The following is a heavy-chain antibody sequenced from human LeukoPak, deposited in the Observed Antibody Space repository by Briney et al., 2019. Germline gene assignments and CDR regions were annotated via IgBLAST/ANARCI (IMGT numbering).Heavy chain of an antibody. CDR1: GFTFRSYE. CDR3: ARLGDITMVTIDY. Sequence: PGGSLRLSCAASGFTFRSYEMYWVRQAPGKGLEWASHLSSSGSTIYNADFVKGRLTVSRDNARNSLYLQMNSLRAEDTAVYYCARLGDITMVTIDYWGQGTLVTVSS. CDR2: LSSSGSTI. J-gene: IGHJ4*02. D-gene: IGHD5-18*01. V-gene: IGHV3-48*03.